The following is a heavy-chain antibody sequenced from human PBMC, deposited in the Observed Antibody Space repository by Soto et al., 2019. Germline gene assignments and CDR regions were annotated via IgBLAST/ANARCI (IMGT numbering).Heavy chain of an antibody. Sequence: TSETLSLTCTVSGGSISSSSYYWGWIRQPPGKGLEWIGSIYYSGSTYYNPSLKSRVTISVDTSKNQFSLKLSSVTAADTAVYYCARLMLGNGGTIDYWGQGTLVTVSS. CDR3: ARLMLGNGGTIDY. CDR2: IYYSGST. V-gene: IGHV4-39*01. J-gene: IGHJ4*02. CDR1: GGSISSSSYY. D-gene: IGHD3-16*01.